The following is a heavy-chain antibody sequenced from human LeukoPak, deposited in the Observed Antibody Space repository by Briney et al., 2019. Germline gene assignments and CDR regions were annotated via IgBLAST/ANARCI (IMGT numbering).Heavy chain of an antibody. V-gene: IGHV4-61*02. CDR1: GGSISSGSYN. Sequence: ASQTLSLTCTVSGGSISSGSYNWSWIRQPAGKGLEWIGRIYTSGSTNYNPSLKSRVTISVDTSKNQFSLKLSSVTAADTAVYYCARGFPHDAFDIWGQGTMVTVSS. CDR2: IYTSGST. CDR3: ARGFPHDAFDI. J-gene: IGHJ3*02.